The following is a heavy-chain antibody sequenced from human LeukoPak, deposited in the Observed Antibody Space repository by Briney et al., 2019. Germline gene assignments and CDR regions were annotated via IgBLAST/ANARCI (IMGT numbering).Heavy chain of an antibody. V-gene: IGHV4-34*01. CDR1: GGSFSGYY. CDR3: ASSDEKNDY. J-gene: IGHJ4*02. D-gene: IGHD5-24*01. CDR2: INHSGST. Sequence: PSETLSLICAVYGGSFSGYYWSWIRQPPGKGLEWIGEINHSGSTNYNPSLKSRVTISVDTSKNQFSLKLSSVTAADTAVHYCASSDEKNDYWGQGTLVTVSS.